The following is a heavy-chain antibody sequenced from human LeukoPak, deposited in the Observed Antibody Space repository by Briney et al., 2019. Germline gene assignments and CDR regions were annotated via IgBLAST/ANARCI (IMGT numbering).Heavy chain of an antibody. J-gene: IGHJ3*02. CDR3: ASLGGGDCSLINFDI. D-gene: IGHD2-21*01. CDR1: GFTFSSYS. CDR2: ISSSSSTI. V-gene: IGHV3-48*02. Sequence: PAGTLRLSCAASGFTFSSYSMNWVRQAPGQGLGWVSYISSSSSTISYANPVTSRFTISRDNAKNSLYLQMNSRRDEDTAVYYCASLGGGDCSLINFDIWGQGTMVTLSS.